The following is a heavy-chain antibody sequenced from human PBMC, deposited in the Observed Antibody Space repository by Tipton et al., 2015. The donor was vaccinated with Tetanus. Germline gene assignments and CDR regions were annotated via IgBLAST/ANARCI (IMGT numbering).Heavy chain of an antibody. J-gene: IGHJ4*02. Sequence: LRLSCTVSGGSVSSGSYYWSWVRQPPGKGLEYIGYILYKGGTSYNPSLKSRVTISADTSRNQFSLTLSSVTAADTAVYYCARGSGWADFWGQGTQVTVSS. CDR1: GGSVSSGSYY. CDR3: ARGSGWADF. CDR2: ILYKGGT. D-gene: IGHD6-19*01. V-gene: IGHV4-61*01.